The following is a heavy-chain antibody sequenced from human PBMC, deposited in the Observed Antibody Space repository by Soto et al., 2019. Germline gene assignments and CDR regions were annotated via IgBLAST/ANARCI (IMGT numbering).Heavy chain of an antibody. J-gene: IGHJ5*01. V-gene: IGHV6-1*01. Sequence: QVQLQQSGPGLVKPSQTLSLTCAISGDSVSTNSATWDWFRQSPSRGLEWLGRTYYRSRWFHDYAVSVKSRITISPDTSNNHLSLQLTSVTPDDTAVYYCARLVGNSWLDSWGQGTLVTVSS. D-gene: IGHD2-2*01. CDR2: TYYRSRWFH. CDR1: GDSVSTNSAT. CDR3: ARLVGNSWLDS.